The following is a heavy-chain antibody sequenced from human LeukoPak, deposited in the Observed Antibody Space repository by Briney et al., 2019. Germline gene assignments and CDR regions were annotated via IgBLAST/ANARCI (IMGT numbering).Heavy chain of an antibody. CDR2: ISAYNGDT. J-gene: IGHJ4*02. Sequence: ASVKASCKASGYTFTSYGISWVRQAPGQGLEWMGWISAYNGDTNYAQKLQGRVTMTTDTSTSTAYMELRSLRSDDTAVYYCARDSSSGWYVYWGQGTLVTVSS. D-gene: IGHD6-19*01. V-gene: IGHV1-18*01. CDR1: GYTFTSYG. CDR3: ARDSSSGWYVY.